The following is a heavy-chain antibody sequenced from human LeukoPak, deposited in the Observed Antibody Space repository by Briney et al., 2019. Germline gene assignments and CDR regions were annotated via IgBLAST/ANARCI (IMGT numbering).Heavy chain of an antibody. Sequence: SETLSLTCTVSGGSMRSYHWSWIRQPPGKGLEWIGYIYYSVTTSYNPSLGSRISISVDTSNNQFSLKLSSVTATDTAVYYCARHFLAGRPGGRFDPWGQGTLVTVSS. CDR3: ARHFLAGRPGGRFDP. J-gene: IGHJ5*02. D-gene: IGHD6-6*01. CDR2: IYYSVTT. CDR1: GGSMRSYH. V-gene: IGHV4-59*08.